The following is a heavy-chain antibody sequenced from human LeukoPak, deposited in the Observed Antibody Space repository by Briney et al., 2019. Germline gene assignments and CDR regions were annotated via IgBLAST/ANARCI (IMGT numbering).Heavy chain of an antibody. CDR3: ARTSFWSGYSYYYYYYMDV. J-gene: IGHJ6*03. D-gene: IGHD3-3*01. V-gene: IGHV3-7*01. Sequence: GGSLRLSCAASGFTFSNYWMTWVRQAPGKGLEWVANIKKDGSEKNYVDSVKGRFTISRDNAKNSLYLQMNSLRAEDTAVYYCARTSFWSGYSYYYYYYMDVWGKGTTVTVSS. CDR2: IKKDGSEK. CDR1: GFTFSNYW.